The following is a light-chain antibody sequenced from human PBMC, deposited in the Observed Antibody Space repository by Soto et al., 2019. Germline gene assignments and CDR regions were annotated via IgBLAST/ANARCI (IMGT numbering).Light chain of an antibody. CDR1: QSVSRDF. CDR2: GAS. J-gene: IGKJ1*01. V-gene: IGKV3-20*01. CDR3: QQYGVSPWT. Sequence: EIVLTQSPGTLSLSPGERATLSCRASQSVSRDFLAWYQRKPGQAPRLLIYGASSRATDIPDRFSGSGPGTDFTLTISRLEPEDFAVYYCQQYGVSPWTFGQGTKV.